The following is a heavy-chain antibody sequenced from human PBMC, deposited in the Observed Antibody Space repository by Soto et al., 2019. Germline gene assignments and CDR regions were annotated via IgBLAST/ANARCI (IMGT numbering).Heavy chain of an antibody. CDR3: AKEHSSSWFPSGYYYGMDV. Sequence: GGSLRLSCAASGFTFSSYGMHWVRQAPGKGLEWVAVISYDGSNKYYADSVKGRFTISRDNSKNTLYLQMNSLRAEDTAVYYCAKEHSSSWFPSGYYYGMDVWGQGTTVTVSS. V-gene: IGHV3-30*18. D-gene: IGHD6-13*01. J-gene: IGHJ6*02. CDR1: GFTFSSYG. CDR2: ISYDGSNK.